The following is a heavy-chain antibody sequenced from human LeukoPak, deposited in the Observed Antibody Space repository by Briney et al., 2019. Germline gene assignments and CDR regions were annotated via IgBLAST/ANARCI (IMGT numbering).Heavy chain of an antibody. D-gene: IGHD3-3*01. CDR3: TRAYDFWSGYYNDY. Sequence: GGSLRLSCAASGFTFSGSAMHWVRQASGKGLEWVGRIRSKANSYATAYAASVKGRFTIPRDDSKNTAYLQMNSLKTEDTAVYYCTRAYDFWSGYYNDYWGQGTLVTVSS. CDR1: GFTFSGSA. CDR2: IRSKANSYAT. V-gene: IGHV3-73*01. J-gene: IGHJ4*02.